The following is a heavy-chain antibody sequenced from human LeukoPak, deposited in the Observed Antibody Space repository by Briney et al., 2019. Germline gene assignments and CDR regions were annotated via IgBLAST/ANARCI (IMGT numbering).Heavy chain of an antibody. Sequence: GGSLRLSCAASGFTFSSYWMSWVRQAPGKGLEWVANIKQDGSEKFYVDSVKGRFAISRDNTKNSLYLQMNSLRAEDTAVYYCARVRSGSGSYYPYYYYYYMDVWGKGTTVTVSS. V-gene: IGHV3-7*01. CDR3: ARVRSGSGSYYPYYYYYYMDV. J-gene: IGHJ6*03. D-gene: IGHD3-10*01. CDR1: GFTFSSYW. CDR2: IKQDGSEK.